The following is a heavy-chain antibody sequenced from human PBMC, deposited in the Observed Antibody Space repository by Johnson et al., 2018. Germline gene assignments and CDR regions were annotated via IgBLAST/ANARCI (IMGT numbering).Heavy chain of an antibody. CDR2: IYYSGST. CDR1: GGSISSYY. J-gene: IGHJ6*02. V-gene: IGHV4-59*03. Sequence: QVQLQESGPGLVKPSESLSLTCTVSGGSISSYYWSWFRQPPGKGLEWIGLIYYSGSTNYNPSLKSRVTISVDTSQNQFSLKLSSVTAAEPAGYYCAILNPAGYGVHVWGQGTTSTVSS. CDR3: AILNPAGYGVHV.